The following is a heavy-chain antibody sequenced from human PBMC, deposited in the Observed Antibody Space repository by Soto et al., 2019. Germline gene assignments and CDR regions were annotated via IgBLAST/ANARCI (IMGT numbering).Heavy chain of an antibody. CDR1: GGSISSYY. CDR2: IYYSGST. D-gene: IGHD6-6*01. V-gene: IGHV4-59*01. J-gene: IGHJ4*02. Sequence: SETLSLTCTVSGGSISSYYWSWIRQPPGKGLEWIGYIYYSGSTNYNPSLKSRVTISVDTSKNQFSLKLSSVTAADTAVYYCARGRIAALVDYWGQGTLVTVSS. CDR3: ARGRIAALVDY.